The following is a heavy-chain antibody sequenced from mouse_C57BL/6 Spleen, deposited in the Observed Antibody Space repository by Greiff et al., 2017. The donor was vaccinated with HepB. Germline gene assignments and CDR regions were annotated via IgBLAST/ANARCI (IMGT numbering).Heavy chain of an antibody. CDR1: GYTFTSYW. D-gene: IGHD3-3*01. Sequence: VQLQQPGAELVKPGASVKLSCKASGYTFTSYWMQWVKQRPGQGLEWIGEIDPSDSYTNYNQKFKGKATLTVDTSSSTAYMQLSSLTSEDSAVYYCARRRGHFDVWGTGTTVTVSS. J-gene: IGHJ1*03. CDR2: IDPSDSYT. CDR3: ARRRGHFDV. V-gene: IGHV1-50*01.